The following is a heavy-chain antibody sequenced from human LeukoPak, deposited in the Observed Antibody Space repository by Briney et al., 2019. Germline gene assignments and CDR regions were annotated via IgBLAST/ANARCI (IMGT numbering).Heavy chain of an antibody. CDR2: IYYSGST. Sequence: SETLSLTCTVSGGAISSYYWSWIRQPPGKGLEWIGYIYYSGSTHYNPSLKSRVTISVDTSKNQFSLKLSSVTAADTAVYYCATGPSGYYYYGMDVWGKGTTVTVSS. CDR3: ATGPSGYYYYGMDV. V-gene: IGHV4-59*01. J-gene: IGHJ6*04. CDR1: GGAISSYY. D-gene: IGHD6-19*01.